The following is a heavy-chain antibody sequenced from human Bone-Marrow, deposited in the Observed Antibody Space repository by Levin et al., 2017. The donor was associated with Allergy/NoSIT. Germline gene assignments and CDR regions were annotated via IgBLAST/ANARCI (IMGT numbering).Heavy chain of an antibody. CDR2: IDPKNGVT. V-gene: IGHV1-2*02. Sequence: ASVKVSCKTSGYTFSDYYLHWLRQAPGQGPEWMAWIDPKNGVTNYAQKFQGRVTITRDTSISTLYMDLTRLTSDDTAVYFCARVEEQWLAFDYWGQGTLVTVSS. J-gene: IGHJ4*02. CDR3: ARVEEQWLAFDY. CDR1: GYTFSDYY. D-gene: IGHD6-19*01.